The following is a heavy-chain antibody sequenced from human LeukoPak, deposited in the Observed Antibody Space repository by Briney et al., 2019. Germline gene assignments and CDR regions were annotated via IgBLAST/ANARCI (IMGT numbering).Heavy chain of an antibody. Sequence: KAGGSLRLSCAASGFTFSSYSMNRVRQAPGKGLEWVSSISSSSSYIYYADSVKGRFTISRDNAKNSLYLQMNSLRAEDTAVYYCARERTSSGGDGYNLWEPDYWGQGTLVTVSS. D-gene: IGHD5-24*01. CDR2: ISSSSSYI. CDR1: GFTFSSYS. J-gene: IGHJ4*02. V-gene: IGHV3-21*01. CDR3: ARERTSSGGDGYNLWEPDY.